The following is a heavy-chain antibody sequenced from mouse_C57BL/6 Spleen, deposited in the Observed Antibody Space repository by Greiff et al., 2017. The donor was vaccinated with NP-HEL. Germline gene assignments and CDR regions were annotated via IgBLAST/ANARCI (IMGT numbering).Heavy chain of an antibody. D-gene: IGHD1-1*01. Sequence: VKLQESGAELARPGASVKMSCKASGYTFTSYTMHWVKQRPGQGLEWIGYINPSSGYTKYNQKFKDKATLTADKSSSTAYMQLSSLTSEDSAVYYCARSRDYYGSSYYAMDYWGQGTSVTVSS. V-gene: IGHV1-4*01. CDR1: GYTFTSYT. CDR3: ARSRDYYGSSYYAMDY. J-gene: IGHJ4*01. CDR2: INPSSGYT.